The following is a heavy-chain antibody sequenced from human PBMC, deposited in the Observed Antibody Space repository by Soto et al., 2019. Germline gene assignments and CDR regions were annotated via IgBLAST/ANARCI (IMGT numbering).Heavy chain of an antibody. CDR3: AKKSRWNDESFFFRY. CDR2: MRGTGDNT. J-gene: IGHJ4*02. CDR1: GFSFSNYA. V-gene: IGHV3-23*01. D-gene: IGHD1-1*01. Sequence: GGSLRLSCTASGFSFSNYAMSWVRQAPGRGLEWVSGMRGTGDNTYYADSVKGRFTISRDNSKNTVYLQMNSLRAEDTAVYYCAKKSRWNDESFFFRYWGQGTLVTVSS.